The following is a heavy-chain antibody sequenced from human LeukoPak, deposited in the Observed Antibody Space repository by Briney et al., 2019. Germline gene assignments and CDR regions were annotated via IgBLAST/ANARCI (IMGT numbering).Heavy chain of an antibody. CDR2: IYTSGST. CDR3: ARSAVVVPAALAYFDY. Sequence: SSETLSLTCTVSGGSISPYYWSWIRQPAGKGLEWIGRIYTSGSTNYNPSLKSRVTISVDTSKNQFSLKLSSVTAADTAVYYCARSAVVVPAALAYFDYWGQGTLVTVSS. J-gene: IGHJ4*02. CDR1: GGSISPYY. D-gene: IGHD2-2*01. V-gene: IGHV4-4*07.